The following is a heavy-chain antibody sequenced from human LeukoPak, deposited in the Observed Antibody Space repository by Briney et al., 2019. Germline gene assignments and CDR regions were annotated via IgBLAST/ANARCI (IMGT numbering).Heavy chain of an antibody. CDR3: ARIIINSGYSYGIDF. Sequence: SGGSLRLSCEASGFVFSGYGMHWVRQTPGKELEWVAVVWHDGSNKYYRDSVKGRFTISRDNSKNTLFLQMNSLRADDTAVYYCARIIINSGYSYGIDFWGQGTLVTVSS. D-gene: IGHD5-12*01. CDR2: VWHDGSNK. V-gene: IGHV3-33*01. J-gene: IGHJ4*02. CDR1: GFVFSGYG.